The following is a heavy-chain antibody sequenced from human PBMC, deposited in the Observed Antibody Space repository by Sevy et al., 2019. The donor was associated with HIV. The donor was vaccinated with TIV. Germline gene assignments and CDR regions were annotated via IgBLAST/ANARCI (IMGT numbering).Heavy chain of an antibody. CDR2: ISGSGGNT. Sequence: GGSLRLSCAASGFTFRSYAMNWVRQAPGKGLEWVSCISGSGGNTYYADSVKGRFTISRDNSKNTLYLQMNSLRAEDTAVYSCATDYYDGSGYYPQGAFDIWGQGTMVTVSS. D-gene: IGHD3-22*01. CDR1: GFTFRSYA. V-gene: IGHV3-23*01. J-gene: IGHJ3*02. CDR3: ATDYYDGSGYYPQGAFDI.